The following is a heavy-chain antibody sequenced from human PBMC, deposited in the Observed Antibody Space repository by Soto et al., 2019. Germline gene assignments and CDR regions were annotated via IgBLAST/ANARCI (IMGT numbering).Heavy chain of an antibody. J-gene: IGHJ4*02. CDR1: GLTFNDSA. D-gene: IGHD1-26*01. CDR2: ISARADAK. Sequence: GGSLRLSCTASGLTFNDSAMTWVRQAPGKGLEWVSGISARADAKYYAASVRGRFTIFRDNSRRTVSLQMNSLRVNDTAVYYCASSLLPWVPKPPYYWGVGAMVTV. V-gene: IGHV3-23*01. CDR3: ASSLLPWVPKPPYY.